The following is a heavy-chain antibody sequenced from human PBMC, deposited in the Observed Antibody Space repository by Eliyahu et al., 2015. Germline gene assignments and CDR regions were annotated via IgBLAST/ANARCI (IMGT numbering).Heavy chain of an antibody. J-gene: IGHJ4*02. CDR2: IDWDDDK. V-gene: IGHV2-70*01. Sequence: QVTLRESGPALVKPTQTLTLTXXXXGXXLSTSGMCVSWIRQPPGKALEWLALIDWDDDKYYSTSLKTRHTISKDTSKNQVVLTMTNMDPVDTATYYCARISGGSYLIDYWGQGTLVTVSS. CDR1: GXXLSTSGMC. D-gene: IGHD1-26*01. CDR3: ARISGGSYLIDY.